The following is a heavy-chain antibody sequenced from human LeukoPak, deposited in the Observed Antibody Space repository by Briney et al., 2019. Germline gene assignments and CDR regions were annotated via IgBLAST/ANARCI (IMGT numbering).Heavy chain of an antibody. J-gene: IGHJ4*02. CDR3: VRYTRRYPFDY. CDR1: GFTFSNYW. Sequence: GGSLRLSCAASGFTFSNYWMSWVRQAPGKGLEWVANIKEDGSEKYYVDSVRGRFTISRDNAKNSLSLQMNSLRAEDTAVYYCVRYTRRYPFDYWGQGCLVGVSS. CDR2: IKEDGSEK. D-gene: IGHD2-2*02. V-gene: IGHV3-7*04.